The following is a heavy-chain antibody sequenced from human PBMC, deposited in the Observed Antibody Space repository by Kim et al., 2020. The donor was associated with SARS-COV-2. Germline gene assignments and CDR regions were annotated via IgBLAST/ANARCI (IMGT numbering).Heavy chain of an antibody. CDR3: AKRRISGFFYFDY. D-gene: IGHD3-22*01. V-gene: IGHV3-23*01. CDR2: ISGSGSTT. CDR1: GFTFSSYA. Sequence: GGSLRLSCAASGFTFSSYAMSWVRQAPGKGLEWVSAISGSGSTTYYADSVKGRFTISRDNSKNTLFLQMNSLRAEDTAVYYCAKRRISGFFYFDYWGQGTVVTVSS. J-gene: IGHJ4*02.